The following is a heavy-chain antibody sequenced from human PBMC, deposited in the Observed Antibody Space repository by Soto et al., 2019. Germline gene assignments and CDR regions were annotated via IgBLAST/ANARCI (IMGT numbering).Heavy chain of an antibody. V-gene: IGHV3-53*01. CDR1: GFTVSNNY. J-gene: IGHJ4*02. D-gene: IGHD6-25*01. Sequence: EVQLVESGGGLIQPGGSLRLSCAVSGFTVSNNYMSWVRQAPGKGLEGVSVIYSGGYTAYGDSVKGRFTISRDNSKNTISHKKKSLGAPDTALYYGAPQRGGGGYWGQGTLVTVSS. CDR2: IYSGGYT. CDR3: APQRGGGGY.